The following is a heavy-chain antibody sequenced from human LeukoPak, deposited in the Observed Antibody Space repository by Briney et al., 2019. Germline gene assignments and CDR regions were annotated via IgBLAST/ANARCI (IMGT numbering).Heavy chain of an antibody. CDR3: AKGKAAAATGWFDP. V-gene: IGHV1-18*04. CDR1: RCTLIKYG. CDR2: INASIGKT. D-gene: IGHD6-13*01. J-gene: IGHJ5*02. Sequence: SCMGCRCTLIKYGISWVRPAGGRERAGMGCINASIGKTNFARRLQGRVTMTKDTCTSTAYMELRSLRSDDTAVYYCAKGKAAAATGWFDPGGQGPRVTVSS.